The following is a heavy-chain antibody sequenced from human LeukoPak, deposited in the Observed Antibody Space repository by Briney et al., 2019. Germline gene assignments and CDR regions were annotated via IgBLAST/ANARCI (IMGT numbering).Heavy chain of an antibody. D-gene: IGHD1-26*01. CDR3: ARAIVGALDY. Sequence: ASVKVSCKASGYTFTSYDINWVRQATGQGLEWMGWINPNSGGTNYAQKFQGRVTMARDTSISTAYMELSRLRSDDTAVYYCARAIVGALDYWGQGTLVTVSS. CDR1: GYTFTSYD. V-gene: IGHV1-2*02. J-gene: IGHJ4*02. CDR2: INPNSGGT.